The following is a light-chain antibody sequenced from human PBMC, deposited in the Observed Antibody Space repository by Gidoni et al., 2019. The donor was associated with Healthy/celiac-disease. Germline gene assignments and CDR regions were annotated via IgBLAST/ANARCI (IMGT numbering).Light chain of an antibody. CDR2: AAS. V-gene: IGKV1-39*01. J-gene: IGKJ2*01. Sequence: IQMTQSPSSLSASVGDRVTITCLASQSISSYLNWYQQKPGKAPKLLIYAASSLQSGVPSRFSGSGSGTDFTLTISSMQPEDFANYYCQQSYSTLYTFGQGTKLEIK. CDR1: QSISSY. CDR3: QQSYSTLYT.